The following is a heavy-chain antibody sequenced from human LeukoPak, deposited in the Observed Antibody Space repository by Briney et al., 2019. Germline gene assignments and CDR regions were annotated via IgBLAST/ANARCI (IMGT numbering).Heavy chain of an antibody. J-gene: IGHJ4*02. CDR2: INPSGGST. D-gene: IGHD6-19*01. CDR3: ARDRSSGWYPFGY. CDR1: GYTFTNYY. V-gene: IGHV1-46*01. Sequence: ASVKVSCKASGYTFTNYYMHWVRQAPGQGLEWMGIINPSGGSTMYAQTFQGRVTMTSDTSTSTVYMEMSSLRSEDTAVFYCARDRSSGWYPFGYWGQGTLVTVSS.